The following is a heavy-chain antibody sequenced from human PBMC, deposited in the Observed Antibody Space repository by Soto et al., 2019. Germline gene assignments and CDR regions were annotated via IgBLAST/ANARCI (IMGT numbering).Heavy chain of an antibody. J-gene: IGHJ5*02. CDR1: GYTFTSYD. Sequence: SVKFSCKASGYTFTSYDINWVRQATGQGLEWMGWMNPDSGNTGYAQKFQGRVTMTRNTSISTAYMELSSLRSEDTAVYYCARVYYDFWSGYYTNWFDPWGQGTLVTVSS. V-gene: IGHV1-8*01. CDR2: MNPDSGNT. CDR3: ARVYYDFWSGYYTNWFDP. D-gene: IGHD3-3*01.